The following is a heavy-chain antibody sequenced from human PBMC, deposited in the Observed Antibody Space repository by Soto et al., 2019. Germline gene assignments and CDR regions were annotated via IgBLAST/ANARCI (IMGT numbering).Heavy chain of an antibody. Sequence: GDSLKISCQASGYDFSTFWIVWVRQTPGKGLEWMGVIYGGDSDVTYSPSFQGQVTISVDRSRNTAYLHWSSLRASDTAIYYCARHRNAGWFSLWGQGSLVTVYS. V-gene: IGHV5-51*01. CDR3: ARHRNAGWFSL. CDR1: GYDFSTFW. CDR2: IYGGDSDV. J-gene: IGHJ5*02.